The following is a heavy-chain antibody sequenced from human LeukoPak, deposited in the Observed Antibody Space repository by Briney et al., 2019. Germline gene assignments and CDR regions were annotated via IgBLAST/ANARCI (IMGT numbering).Heavy chain of an antibody. D-gene: IGHD3-10*02. J-gene: IGHJ6*04. CDR3: AELGITMIGGV. Sequence: PSETLSLTRTVSGGSISSSSYYWGWIHQPPGKGLEWIGSIYYSGSTYYNPSLKSRVTISVDTSKNQFSLKLSSVTAADTAVYFCAELGITMIGGVWGKGTTVTISS. V-gene: IGHV4-39*07. CDR1: GGSISSSSYY. CDR2: IYYSGST.